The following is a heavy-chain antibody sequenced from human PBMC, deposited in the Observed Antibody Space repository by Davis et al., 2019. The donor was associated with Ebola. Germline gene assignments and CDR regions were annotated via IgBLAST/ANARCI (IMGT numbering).Heavy chain of an antibody. D-gene: IGHD4-17*01. CDR1: GYTFTSYY. Sequence: AASVKVSCKASGYTFTSYYMHWVRQAPGQGLEWMGIINPSGGSTSYAQKFQGRVTITRDTSASTAYMELSSLRSEDTAVYYCAREPYGDYVYGMDVWGQGTTVNVSS. CDR2: INPSGGST. CDR3: AREPYGDYVYGMDV. J-gene: IGHJ6*02. V-gene: IGHV1-46*01.